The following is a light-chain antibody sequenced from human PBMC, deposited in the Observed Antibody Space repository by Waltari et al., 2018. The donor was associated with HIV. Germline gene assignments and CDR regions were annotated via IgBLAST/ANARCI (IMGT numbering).Light chain of an antibody. V-gene: IGKV1-39*01. J-gene: IGKJ3*01. CDR3: QQSYSSLFT. Sequence: DIQMNQSPSSLSASVGDRVTITCRASPSIGRYWNWYQQKPGKVPKILIYTTSSLQSGVPSRFSGSGSGTDFTLTISTLQPEDVATYYCQQSYSSLFTFGPGTKVEIK. CDR1: PSIGRY. CDR2: TTS.